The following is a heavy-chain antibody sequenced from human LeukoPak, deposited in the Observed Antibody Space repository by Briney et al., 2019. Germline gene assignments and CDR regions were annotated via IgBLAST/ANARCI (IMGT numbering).Heavy chain of an antibody. D-gene: IGHD2-21*01. J-gene: IGHJ6*03. CDR1: GGSISSYY. CDR3: ASKAPNCGGDCQFEGYYYYYMDV. Sequence: SETLSLTCTVSGGSISSYYWSWIRHPPGKGLEWIGYIYYSGSTNYNPSLKSRVTISVDTSKNQFSLKLSSVTAADTAVYYCASKAPNCGGDCQFEGYYYYYMDVWGKGTTVTVSS. CDR2: IYYSGST. V-gene: IGHV4-59*01.